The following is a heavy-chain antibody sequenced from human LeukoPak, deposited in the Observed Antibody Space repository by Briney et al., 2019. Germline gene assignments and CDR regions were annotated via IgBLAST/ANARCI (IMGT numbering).Heavy chain of an antibody. CDR3: ARDFGPRLYAFDV. CDR1: GGTLPTYT. Sequence: ETLSLTCSVHGGTLPTYTWNWIRPAPGKGLEWLSYISVSSRNVIDYADSVKGRFTISRDDAKNSLYLQMDSLRAEDTAVYFCARDFGPRLYAFDVWGQGTMITVSS. D-gene: IGHD3-16*01. J-gene: IGHJ3*01. V-gene: IGHV3-48*04. CDR2: ISVSSRNVI.